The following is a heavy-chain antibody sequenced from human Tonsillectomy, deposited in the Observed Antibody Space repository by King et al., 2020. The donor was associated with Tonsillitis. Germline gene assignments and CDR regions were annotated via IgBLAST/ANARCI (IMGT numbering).Heavy chain of an antibody. CDR1: GFTFYSYG. Sequence: VQLVESGGGVVQPGRSLRLSCETSGFTFYSYGMHWVRQAPGKGLEWVATISYDGTNKHHSDSVEGRFTISRDNSKNTMYLQMNSLRDEDTAVYYCARERLYNVEWGIDHWGQGTLVTVSS. D-gene: IGHD6-25*01. CDR2: ISYDGTNK. CDR3: ARERLYNVEWGIDH. V-gene: IGHV3-33*05. J-gene: IGHJ4*02.